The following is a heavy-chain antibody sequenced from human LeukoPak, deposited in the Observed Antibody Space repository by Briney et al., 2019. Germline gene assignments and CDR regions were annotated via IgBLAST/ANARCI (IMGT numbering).Heavy chain of an antibody. CDR3: ARASRYSGSYCDY. V-gene: IGHV4-59*01. J-gene: IGHJ4*02. D-gene: IGHD1-26*01. CDR2: IYYSGST. CDR1: GGSICSYY. Sequence: SETLSLTCTVSGGSICSYYWSWIRQPPGKGLEWIGYIYYSGSTNYNPSLKSRVTISVDTSKNQFSLKLSSVTAADTAVYYCARASRYSGSYCDYWGQGTLVTVSS.